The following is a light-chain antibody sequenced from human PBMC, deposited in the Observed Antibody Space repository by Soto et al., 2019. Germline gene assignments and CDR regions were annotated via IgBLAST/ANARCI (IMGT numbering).Light chain of an antibody. CDR1: QSISDT. V-gene: IGKV3-20*01. CDR2: GAS. J-gene: IGKJ1*01. CDR3: QQYGSSPGT. Sequence: EVVMTQSPATLSVSPGGRATLSCRASQSISDTLAWYQQKPGQAPRLLIFGASIRDTGIPDRFSGSGSGTDFTLTISRLEPEDFAVYYCQQYGSSPGTFGHGTKVDIK.